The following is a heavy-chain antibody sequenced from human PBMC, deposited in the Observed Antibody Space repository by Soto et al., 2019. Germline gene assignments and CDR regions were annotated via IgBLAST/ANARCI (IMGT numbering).Heavy chain of an antibody. J-gene: IGHJ6*02. CDR2: ISLNGYI. CDR1: GGSITSGHW. D-gene: IGHD2-8*02. V-gene: IGHV4-4*02. CDR3: ATRETQTGGPV. Sequence: QVQLQESGPGLVESSGTLSLTCAGYGGSITSGHWWTWVRQSPGKGLEWIWTISLNGYINYSTSLQSRVTVSMDMSMNHLSLRLTSVTAAETAVYYCATRETQTGGPVWCPGTEVNPSS.